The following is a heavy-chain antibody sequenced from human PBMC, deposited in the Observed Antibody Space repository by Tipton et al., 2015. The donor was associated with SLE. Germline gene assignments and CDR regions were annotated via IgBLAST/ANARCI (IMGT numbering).Heavy chain of an antibody. D-gene: IGHD3-10*01. V-gene: IGHV1-18*01. Sequence: QLVQSGGEVKEPGASVKVSCKASGYSFASYGIAWVRQAPGQGLEWLGWIGAYNGNTKYSQKIQGRLTLTTDTTTSTAYMELTSLASDDTAVYYCARRVGDKSSWFWFDSWGQGILVTVSS. CDR1: GYSFASYG. CDR3: ARRVGDKSSWFWFDS. CDR2: IGAYNGNT. J-gene: IGHJ5*01.